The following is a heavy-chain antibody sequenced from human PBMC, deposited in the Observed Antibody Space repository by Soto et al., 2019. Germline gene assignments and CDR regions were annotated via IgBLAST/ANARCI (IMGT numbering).Heavy chain of an antibody. V-gene: IGHV1-2*04. CDR1: GYTFTGYY. CDR3: ARGRGTIFGVVGYYYGMDV. D-gene: IGHD3-3*01. Sequence: ASVKVSCKASGYTFTGYYMHWVRQAPGQGLEWMGWINPNSGGTNYAQKFQGWVTMTRDTSISTAYMELSRLRSDDTAVYYCARGRGTIFGVVGYYYGMDVWGQGTTVTVSS. J-gene: IGHJ6*02. CDR2: INPNSGGT.